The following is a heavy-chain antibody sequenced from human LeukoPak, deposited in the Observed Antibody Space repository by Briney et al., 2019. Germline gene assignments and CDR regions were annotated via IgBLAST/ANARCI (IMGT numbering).Heavy chain of an antibody. CDR3: ARLGDVVPAALFDY. D-gene: IGHD2-2*01. CDR2: IYVSGST. Sequence: SETLSLTCSVSGSSISSSIYYWGWIRQPPGKGLEWIGSIYVSGSTYYNPSLQSRVTMSVDSSKNQFSLKLSSVTAADTAVYYCARLGDVVPAALFDYWGQGTLVTVSS. J-gene: IGHJ4*02. CDR1: GSSISSSIYY. V-gene: IGHV4-39*01.